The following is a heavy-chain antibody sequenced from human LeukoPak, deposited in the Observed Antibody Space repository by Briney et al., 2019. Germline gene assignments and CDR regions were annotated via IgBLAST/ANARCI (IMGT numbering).Heavy chain of an antibody. CDR3: ARGDFNVAAFRRVYFDY. CDR2: INHSGST. J-gene: IGHJ4*02. V-gene: IGHV4-34*01. Sequence: SETLSLTCAVYGVSFSGYYWSWIRQPPGKGLEWIGEINHSGSTNYNPSLKSRVTISVDTSKNQFSLKLSSVTAADTAVYYCARGDFNVAAFRRVYFDYWGQGTLVTVSS. CDR1: GVSFSGYY. D-gene: IGHD2-15*01.